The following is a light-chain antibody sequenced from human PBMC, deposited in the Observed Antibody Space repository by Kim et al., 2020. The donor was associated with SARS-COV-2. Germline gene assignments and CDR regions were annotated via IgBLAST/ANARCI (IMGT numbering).Light chain of an antibody. CDR3: QQLKSYPIT. CDR2: LAS. J-gene: IGKJ5*01. CDR1: QDISSY. V-gene: IGKV1-9*01. Sequence: DIQLTQSPSFLSASVGDRVTITCRASQDISSYLAWYQQKPGKAPKLLIHLASTLQSGLPSRFSGSGSGTEFTLTISSLQPEDFATYYCQQLKSYPITFGQGTRLEIK.